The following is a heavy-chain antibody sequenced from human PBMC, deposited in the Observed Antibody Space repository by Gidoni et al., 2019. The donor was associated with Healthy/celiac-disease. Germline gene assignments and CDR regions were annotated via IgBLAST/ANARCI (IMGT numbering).Heavy chain of an antibody. CDR1: GFTSSSYA. D-gene: IGHD5-18*01. CDR3: ARESVDTAMVDYYYGMDV. V-gene: IGHV3-30-3*01. J-gene: IGHJ6*02. CDR2: ISYDGSNK. Sequence: QVQLVESGGGVVQPGRSLRLSCAASGFTSSSYAMHWVRQAPGKGLEWVAVISYDGSNKYYADSVKGRFTISRDNSKNTLYLQMNSLRAEDTAVYYCARESVDTAMVDYYYGMDVWGQGTTVTVSS.